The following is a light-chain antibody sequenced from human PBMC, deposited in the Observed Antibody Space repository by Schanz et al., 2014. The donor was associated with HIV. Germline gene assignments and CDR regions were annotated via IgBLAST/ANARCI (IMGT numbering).Light chain of an antibody. Sequence: QSVLTQPPSVSGAPGQRVTISCTGSSSNIGAGYDVHWYQQLPGTAPKLLIYGNKYRPSGVSNRFSGSKSGNAASLTISGLQAEDEADYYCSSYTSSSTWVFGGGTKLTVL. CDR2: GNK. V-gene: IGLV1-40*01. CDR1: SSNIGAGYD. J-gene: IGLJ3*02. CDR3: SSYTSSSTWV.